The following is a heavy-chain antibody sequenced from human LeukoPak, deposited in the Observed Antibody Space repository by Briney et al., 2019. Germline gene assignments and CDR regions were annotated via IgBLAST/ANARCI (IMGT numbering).Heavy chain of an antibody. J-gene: IGHJ4*02. V-gene: IGHV3-7*05. D-gene: IGHD3-10*01. CDR2: IKQNGSET. Sequence: GGSLRLSCAASGFTLRSYWMTWVRQAPGQGLEWVANIKQNGSETNYAHPLKGRFTITRDNAKNTLHLQMNRLRVEDTAGYYCASGSAQIAEDDFDHWGQGILVTVSS. CDR3: ASGSAQIAEDDFDH. CDR1: GFTLRSYW.